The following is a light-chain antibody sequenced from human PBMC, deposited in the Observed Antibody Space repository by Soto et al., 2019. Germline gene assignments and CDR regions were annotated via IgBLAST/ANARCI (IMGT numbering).Light chain of an antibody. J-gene: IGKJ2*01. CDR3: QQYGRSPNT. Sequence: EVVLTQSPGTLSLSPGERATLSCRASQSVSRTYLAWYQQKPGQSPRLLIYSTSSRATGIPDRFSGSGSGTDFTLTISRLEPEDFAVYYCQQYGRSPNTFGQGTKLEI. CDR1: QSVSRTY. CDR2: STS. V-gene: IGKV3-20*01.